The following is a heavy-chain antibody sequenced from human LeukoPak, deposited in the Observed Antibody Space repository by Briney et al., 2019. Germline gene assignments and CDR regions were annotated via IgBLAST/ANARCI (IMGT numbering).Heavy chain of an antibody. CDR2: IYYSGST. Sequence: PSETLSLTCTVSGGSISSSSYYWGWIRQPPGKGLEWIGNIYYSGSTYYNPSLQSRVTMSVDTSKNQISLRLRFVTAADTAVYYCARDDFEYSVHYGMDVWGQGTAVTVSS. CDR3: ARDDFEYSVHYGMDV. CDR1: GGSISSSSYY. D-gene: IGHD3-9*01. J-gene: IGHJ6*02. V-gene: IGHV4-39*07.